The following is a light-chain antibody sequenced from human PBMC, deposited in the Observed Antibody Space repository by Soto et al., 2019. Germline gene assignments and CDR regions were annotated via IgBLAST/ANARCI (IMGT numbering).Light chain of an antibody. Sequence: QSVLTQPPSVSGAPGQRVTISCTGSSSNIGAGYDVHWYQQLPGTAPKLLIYGDNNRPSGVPDRFSGSKSGTSASLAITGIQAEDEADYYCQSYDSSLSAWVFGGGTKLTVL. V-gene: IGLV1-40*01. CDR2: GDN. CDR3: QSYDSSLSAWV. J-gene: IGLJ3*02. CDR1: SSNIGAGYD.